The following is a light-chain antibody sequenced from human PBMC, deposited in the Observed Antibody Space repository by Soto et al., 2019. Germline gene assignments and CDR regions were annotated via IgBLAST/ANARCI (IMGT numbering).Light chain of an antibody. CDR1: QTVSRNY. V-gene: IGKV3-20*01. CDR2: GAS. CDR3: QQYSSSPT. Sequence: EIVLTQSPGTLSLSPGERATLSCRASQTVSRNYLAWYQQKPGQAPRLLIYGASTRATGIADRFSGSGSGTDFTLTISRLEPEAFAVYFCQQYSSSPTFGPGTKVDIK. J-gene: IGKJ3*01.